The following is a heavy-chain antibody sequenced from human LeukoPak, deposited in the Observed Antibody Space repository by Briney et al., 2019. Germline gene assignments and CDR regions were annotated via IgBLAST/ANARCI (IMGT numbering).Heavy chain of an antibody. CDR2: IYYSGST. D-gene: IGHD3-10*01. CDR3: ARDRPYYGSGSYYFDY. V-gene: IGHV4-59*01. Sequence: SETLSLTCAVYGGSFSGYYWSWIRQPPGKGLEWIGYIYYSGSTNYNPSLKSRVTISVDTSKNQFSLKLSSVTAADTAVYYCARDRPYYGSGSYYFDYWGQGTLVTVSS. J-gene: IGHJ4*02. CDR1: GGSFSGYY.